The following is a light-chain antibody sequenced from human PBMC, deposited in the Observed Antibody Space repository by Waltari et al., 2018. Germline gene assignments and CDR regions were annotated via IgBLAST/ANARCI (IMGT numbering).Light chain of an antibody. CDR3: SSHTTRSLLGV. CDR2: DVT. CDR1: HHAVYDFHQ. J-gene: IGLJ3*02. Sequence: QSVLTPPASVSGSPGQSLTIPCTGSHHAVYDFHQVASYQQPPDKAPKLILFDVTTRASGVSSRFSGSKSANTASLTISGLQAEDEAFYYCSSHTTRSLLGVFGGGTKLTVL. V-gene: IGLV2-14*03.